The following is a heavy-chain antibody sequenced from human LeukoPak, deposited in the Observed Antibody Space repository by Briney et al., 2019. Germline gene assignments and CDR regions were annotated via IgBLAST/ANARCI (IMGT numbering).Heavy chain of an antibody. Sequence: GASVKVSCKASGYTFTSYDMNWVRQAPGQGLEWMGWMSPNSGNTGYAQQFQGRVTMTSNTSISTAYMELSSLTSDDTAVYYCARGPPESSSSDSWGQGTQVTVSS. CDR2: MSPNSGNT. CDR1: GYTFTSYD. CDR3: ARGPPESSSSDS. V-gene: IGHV1-8*01. J-gene: IGHJ4*02. D-gene: IGHD6-13*01.